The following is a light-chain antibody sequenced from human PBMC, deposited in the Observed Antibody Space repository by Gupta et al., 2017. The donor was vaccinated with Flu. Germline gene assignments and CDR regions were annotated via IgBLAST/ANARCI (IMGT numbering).Light chain of an antibody. CDR3: MQALQTG. CDR2: LGS. J-gene: IGKJ2*03. V-gene: IGKV2-28*01. Sequence: GQSPQLLIYLGSHRASGVPDRFSGGGSGTDFTLKISRVEAEDVGVYYCMQALQTGFGQGTKLEI.